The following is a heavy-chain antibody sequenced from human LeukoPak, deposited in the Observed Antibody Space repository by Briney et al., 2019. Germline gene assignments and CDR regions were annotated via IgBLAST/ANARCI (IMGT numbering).Heavy chain of an antibody. Sequence: PGGSLRLSCAASGFTFSTYSMNWVRHAPGKGLEWVSSISSSSSYKYYADSVKGRFTISRDNAKNSLYLQMSSLRAEDMAVYYCARDGRGAVAGFDYWGQGTLVTVSS. J-gene: IGHJ4*02. CDR1: GFTFSTYS. D-gene: IGHD6-19*01. V-gene: IGHV3-21*01. CDR3: ARDGRGAVAGFDY. CDR2: ISSSSSYK.